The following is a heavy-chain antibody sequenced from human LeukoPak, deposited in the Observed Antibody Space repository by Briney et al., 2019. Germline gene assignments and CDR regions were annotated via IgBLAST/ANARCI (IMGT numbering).Heavy chain of an antibody. Sequence: PGGSLRLSCGVSGFTFSSYWMNLVRQAPGKGLEWVASIKQNGGEKSYVDSVKGRFTISRDNAKNSLYLQMSSLRAEDTAVYYCARDGTAAGLYFDLWGQGTLVTVSS. D-gene: IGHD6-13*01. V-gene: IGHV3-7*01. J-gene: IGHJ4*01. CDR3: ARDGTAAGLYFDL. CDR1: GFTFSSYW. CDR2: IKQNGGEK.